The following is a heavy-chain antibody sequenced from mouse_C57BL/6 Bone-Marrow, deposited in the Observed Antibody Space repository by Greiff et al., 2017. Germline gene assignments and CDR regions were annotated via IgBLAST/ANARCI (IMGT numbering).Heavy chain of an antibody. Sequence: VQLQQSGPVLVKPGPSVKISCKASGFTFTDYYMHWVKQSHGKSLEWIGLVYPYNGGTSYNQKFKGKATLTVYTSSSTADMELNSLTSEDSAVYYGARWRGGYYTFFDYWGQGTTLTVSS. V-gene: IGHV1-36*01. CDR2: VYPYNGGT. D-gene: IGHD2-3*01. CDR1: GFTFTDYY. CDR3: ARWRGGYYTFFDY. J-gene: IGHJ2*01.